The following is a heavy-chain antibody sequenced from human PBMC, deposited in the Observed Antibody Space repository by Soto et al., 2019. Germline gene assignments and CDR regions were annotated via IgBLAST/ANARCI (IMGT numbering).Heavy chain of an antibody. CDR1: RFSLSTYW. D-gene: IGHD3-9*01. J-gene: IGHJ4*02. CDR2: INSDGGIT. CDR3: ARDLGKYDRHYFDN. Sequence: EVQLVESGGGLVQPGGSLRLSCVASRFSLSTYWMYWVRQAPGKGLMWVSRINSDGGITNYADSVKGRFTISRDNAKNTLSLQMNSLRADDTAVYYCARDLGKYDRHYFDNWGQGTLVTVSS. V-gene: IGHV3-74*01.